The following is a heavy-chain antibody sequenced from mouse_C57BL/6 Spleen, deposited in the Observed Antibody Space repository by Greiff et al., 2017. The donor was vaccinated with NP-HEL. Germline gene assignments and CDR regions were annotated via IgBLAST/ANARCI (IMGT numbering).Heavy chain of an antibody. CDR2: ISDGGSYT. CDR1: GFTFSSYA. V-gene: IGHV5-4*01. J-gene: IGHJ3*01. CDR3: ARRRWFAY. Sequence: DVHLVESGGGLVKPGGSLKLSCAASGFTFSSYAMSWVRQTPEKRLEWVATISDGGSYTYYPDNVKGRFTISRDNAKNNLYLQMSHLKSEDTAMYYCARRRWFAYWGQGALVTVAA.